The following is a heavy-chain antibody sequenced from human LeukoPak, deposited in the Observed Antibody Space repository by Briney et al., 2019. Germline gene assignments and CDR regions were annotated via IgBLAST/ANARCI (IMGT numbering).Heavy chain of an antibody. J-gene: IGHJ4*02. CDR3: ARQWRRAAAGPRFDY. V-gene: IGHV4-59*08. CDR2: IYYSGST. D-gene: IGHD6-13*01. CDR1: GGSVSDYY. Sequence: SESLSLTCNVSGGSVSDYYWSWIRQPPGKGLEWIGYIYYSGSTHYNPSLKSRVTISVATSKNQLFLKMRSVTAADTAVYCCARQWRRAAAGPRFDYWGQGTLVTVSS.